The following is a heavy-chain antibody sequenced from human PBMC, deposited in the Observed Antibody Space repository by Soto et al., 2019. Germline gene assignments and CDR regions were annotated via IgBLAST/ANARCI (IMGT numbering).Heavy chain of an antibody. D-gene: IGHD6-6*01. CDR1: GFTFSSYS. J-gene: IGHJ4*02. CDR3: ARDSPSSSSFDY. Sequence: PGGSLRLSCAASGFTFSSYSMNWVRQAPGKGLEWVSSISSCSSYIYYADSVKGRFTISRDNAKNSLYLQMNSLRAEDTAVYYCARDSPSSSSFDYWGQGTLVTVSS. V-gene: IGHV3-21*01. CDR2: ISSCSSYI.